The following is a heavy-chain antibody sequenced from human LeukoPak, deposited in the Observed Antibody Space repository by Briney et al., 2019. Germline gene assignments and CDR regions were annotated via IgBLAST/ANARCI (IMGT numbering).Heavy chain of an antibody. CDR1: GFPFSSYA. D-gene: IGHD6-6*01. CDR2: ISGSGGST. V-gene: IGHV3-23*01. Sequence: PGGSLRLSCEASGFPFSSYAMTWVRQAPGKGLEWVSLISGSGGSTYYADSVKGRFTISRDNSKNTLYLQMNSLRVEDTAVYYCAKGNIAARQDIMDVWGQGTTVTVSS. CDR3: AKGNIAARQDIMDV. J-gene: IGHJ6*02.